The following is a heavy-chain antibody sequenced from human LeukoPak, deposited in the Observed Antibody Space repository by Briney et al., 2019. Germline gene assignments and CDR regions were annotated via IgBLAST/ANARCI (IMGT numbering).Heavy chain of an antibody. Sequence: GGSLRLSCAASGFTFSIYGMSWVRQAPGKGLEWVSSISGSGGSTYYADSVKGRFTISRDNSKNTLYLQMNSLRAEDTAVYYCAKDSRGYQDYFDYWGQGTLVTVSS. V-gene: IGHV3-23*01. D-gene: IGHD3-22*01. CDR2: ISGSGGST. CDR1: GFTFSIYG. J-gene: IGHJ4*02. CDR3: AKDSRGYQDYFDY.